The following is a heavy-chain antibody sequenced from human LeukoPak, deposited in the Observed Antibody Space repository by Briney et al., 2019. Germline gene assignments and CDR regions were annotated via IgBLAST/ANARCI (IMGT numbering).Heavy chain of an antibody. CDR1: GFTFSNAW. J-gene: IGHJ4*02. CDR3: STATSY. Sequence: GGSLRLSCAASGFTFSNAWMSWVRQAPGKGLEWVGRIKSKTYGGTTDYAAPVKGRFTISRDDSKNTVYLQMNSLKTEDTGVYYCSTATSYWGQGSLVTVSS. CDR2: IKSKTYGGTT. V-gene: IGHV3-15*01.